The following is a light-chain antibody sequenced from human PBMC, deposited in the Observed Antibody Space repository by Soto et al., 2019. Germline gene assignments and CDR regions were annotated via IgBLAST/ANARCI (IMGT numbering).Light chain of an antibody. CDR1: QSVTSY. CDR3: QQRSDWPLP. CDR2: EAS. Sequence: EIVLTQSPATLSLSPGEGATLSCRASQSVTSYLAWYQQKPGQTPRLLIYEASIRAAGIPGRFSGSGSGTDFTLTLSSLEPEDFAVYFCQQRSDWPLPFGGGTQVAIK. V-gene: IGKV3-11*01. J-gene: IGKJ4*01.